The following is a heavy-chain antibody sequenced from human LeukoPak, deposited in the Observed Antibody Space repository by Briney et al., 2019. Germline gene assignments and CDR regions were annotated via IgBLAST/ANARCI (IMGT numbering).Heavy chain of an antibody. CDR2: ISYDGSNK. D-gene: IGHD2-15*01. CDR3: AGDALGYCSGGSCQTYGMDV. CDR1: GFTFSSYA. V-gene: IGHV3-30*04. Sequence: GRSLRLSCAASGFTFSSYAINWVRQAPGKGLEWVAVISYDGSNKYYADSVKGRFTISRDNSKNTLYLQMNSLRAEDTAVYYCAGDALGYCSGGSCQTYGMDVWGQGTTVTVSS. J-gene: IGHJ6*02.